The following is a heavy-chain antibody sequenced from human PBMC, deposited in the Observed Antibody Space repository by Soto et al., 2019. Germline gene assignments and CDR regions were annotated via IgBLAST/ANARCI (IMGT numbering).Heavy chain of an antibody. J-gene: IGHJ4*02. CDR3: ARDWAPSIVVVMPFDY. V-gene: IGHV1-18*01. CDR2: VSTYNGNT. D-gene: IGHD3-22*01. Sequence: ASVKVSCKASGYTFTTYGISWVRQAPGQGLEWMGWVSTYNGNTNYAQNLQGRVTMTTDTSTTTVYMELRSLRSDDTAVYYCARDWAPSIVVVMPFDYWGQGTLVTVSS. CDR1: GYTFTTYG.